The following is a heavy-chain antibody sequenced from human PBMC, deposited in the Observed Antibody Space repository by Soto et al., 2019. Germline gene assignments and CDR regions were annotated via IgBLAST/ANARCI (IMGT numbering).Heavy chain of an antibody. Sequence: SVKVSCTASGYPPSSYYMQWLRHAPGQGLEWMGGIIPIFGTANYAQKFQGRVTITADESTSTAYMELSSLRSEDTAVYDCASNLGYDSTDYWGQGTLVTVSS. V-gene: IGHV1-69*13. J-gene: IGHJ4*02. D-gene: IGHD3-22*01. CDR3: ASNLGYDSTDY. CDR1: GYPPSSYY. CDR2: IIPIFGTA.